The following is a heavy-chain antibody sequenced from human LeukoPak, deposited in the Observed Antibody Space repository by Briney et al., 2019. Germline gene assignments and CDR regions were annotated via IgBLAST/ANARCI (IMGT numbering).Heavy chain of an antibody. D-gene: IGHD2-15*01. CDR2: ISSSGSTI. CDR3: AKVAVAGDLGALDY. J-gene: IGHJ4*02. CDR1: GFTFSSYE. V-gene: IGHV3-48*03. Sequence: GGSLRLSCAASGFTFSSYEMNWVRQAPGKGLEWVSYISSSGSTIYYADSVKGRFTISRDNAKNSLYLQMNSLRAEDTAVYYCAKVAVAGDLGALDYWGQGTLVTVSS.